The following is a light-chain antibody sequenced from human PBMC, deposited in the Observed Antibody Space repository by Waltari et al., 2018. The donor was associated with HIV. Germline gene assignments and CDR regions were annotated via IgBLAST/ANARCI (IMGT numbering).Light chain of an antibody. CDR2: GVK. CDR3: ASYSRDVTLVL. Sequence: QSALTQPASVSGPPGQSINISCIGSNTDIGASDYVPWYQKHSDPAPKLLIYGVKKRPSGVSNRFSASKSANTASLTISGLQLEDEADYYCASYSRDVTLVLFGGGTRLTV. J-gene: IGLJ7*01. V-gene: IGLV2-14*03. CDR1: NTDIGASDY.